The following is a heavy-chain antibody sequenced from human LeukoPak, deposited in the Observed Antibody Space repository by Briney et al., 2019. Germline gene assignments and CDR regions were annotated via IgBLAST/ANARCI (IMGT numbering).Heavy chain of an antibody. CDR2: IYPGDSDT. CDR1: GYSFTSYW. CDR3: ARPRCSSTSCYFYFDY. J-gene: IGHJ4*02. V-gene: IGHV5-51*01. Sequence: GESLKISCKGSGYSFTSYWIGWVRQMPGKGLERMGIIYPGDSDTRYSPSFQGQVTISADKSISTAYLQWSSLKASDTAMYYCARPRCSSTSCYFYFDYWGQGTLVTVSS. D-gene: IGHD2-2*01.